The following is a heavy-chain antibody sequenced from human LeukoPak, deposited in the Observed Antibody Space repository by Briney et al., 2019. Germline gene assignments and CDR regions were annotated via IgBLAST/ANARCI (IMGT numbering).Heavy chain of an antibody. CDR2: FYPEDGET. V-gene: IGHV1-24*01. CDR3: ATLTGYCSGGSCYDAFDI. Sequence: GASVKVSCKVSGYTLTELSMHWVRQAPGKGLEWMGGFYPEDGETIYAQKFQGRVTMTEDTSTDTAYMELSSLRSEDTAVYYCATLTGYCSGGSCYDAFDIWGQGTMATVSS. D-gene: IGHD2-15*01. CDR1: GYTLTELS. J-gene: IGHJ3*02.